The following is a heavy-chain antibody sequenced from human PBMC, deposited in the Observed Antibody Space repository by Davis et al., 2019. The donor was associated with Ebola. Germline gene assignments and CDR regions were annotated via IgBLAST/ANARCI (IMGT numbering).Heavy chain of an antibody. J-gene: IGHJ4*02. Sequence: GESLKILCAASGITFSSHAMSWVRQAPGKGLEWVSGFRGSGDTTYYADPVKGRFTISRDNSKNTLYLEMNSLRADDTAIYFCAKIAGGGWGQGTLVTVSS. CDR1: GITFSSHA. CDR3: AKIAGGG. D-gene: IGHD3-10*01. V-gene: IGHV3-23*01. CDR2: FRGSGDTT.